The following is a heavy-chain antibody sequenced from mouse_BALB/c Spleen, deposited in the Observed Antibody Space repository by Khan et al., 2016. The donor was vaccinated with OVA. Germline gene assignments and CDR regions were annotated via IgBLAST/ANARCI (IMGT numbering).Heavy chain of an antibody. V-gene: IGHV1S41*01. Sequence: DLVKPGASVKLSCKAPGYTFTSYWINWIKQRPGQGLEWIGRIAPGSGSTSYNEMCKDSATLTVDTSSITAYIQLSSLSSEDSAVXVFARSNYCGSSLYAMDYWGQGTSVTVSS. D-gene: IGHD1-1*01. CDR1: GYTFTSYW. J-gene: IGHJ4*01. CDR3: ARSNYCGSSLYAMDY. CDR2: IAPGSGST.